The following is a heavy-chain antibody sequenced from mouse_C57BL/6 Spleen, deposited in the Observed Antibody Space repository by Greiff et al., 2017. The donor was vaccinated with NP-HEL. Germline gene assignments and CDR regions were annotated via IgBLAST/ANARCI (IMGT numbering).Heavy chain of an antibody. V-gene: IGHV1-59*01. D-gene: IGHD2-3*01. J-gene: IGHJ4*01. CDR2: IDPSDSYT. Sequence: VQLQQSGAELVRPGTSVKLSCKASGYTFTSYWMHWVKQRPGQGLEWIGVIDPSDSYTNYNQKFKGKATLTVDTSSSTAYMQLSSLTSEDSAVYYCARSDGYDYYAMDYWGQGTSVTVSS. CDR3: ARSDGYDYYAMDY. CDR1: GYTFTSYW.